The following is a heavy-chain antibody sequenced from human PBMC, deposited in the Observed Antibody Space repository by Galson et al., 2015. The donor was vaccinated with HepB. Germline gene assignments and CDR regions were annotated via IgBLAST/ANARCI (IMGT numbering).Heavy chain of an antibody. CDR3: AREPAIIVVVAATRSPYYYYGMDV. CDR1: GYTFTSYY. J-gene: IGHJ6*02. Sequence: SVKVSCKASGYTFTSYYMHWVRQAPGQGLEWMGIINPSGGSTSYAQKLQGRVTMTRDTSTSTVYMELSSLRSEDTAVYYCAREPAIIVVVAATRSPYYYYGMDVWGQGTTVTVSS. D-gene: IGHD2-15*01. V-gene: IGHV1-46*04. CDR2: INPSGGST.